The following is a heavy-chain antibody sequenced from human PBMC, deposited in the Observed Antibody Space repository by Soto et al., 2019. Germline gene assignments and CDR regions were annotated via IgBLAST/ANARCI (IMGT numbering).Heavy chain of an antibody. CDR3: AKVVKYDVLTGYYKGPVYYGMDV. CDR1: GFTFGTTD. D-gene: IGHD3-9*01. Sequence: QLLQSGGGLVQPGGSLTLSCAASGFTFGTTDMSCVRQAPGEGLEWVSTIDGCGGSTHYADSVEGRFTISRDNSKNTLYLEMDSLRAEDTAVYYCAKVVKYDVLTGYYKGPVYYGMDVWGQGTTVTVSS. V-gene: IGHV3-23*01. J-gene: IGHJ6*02. CDR2: IDGCGGST.